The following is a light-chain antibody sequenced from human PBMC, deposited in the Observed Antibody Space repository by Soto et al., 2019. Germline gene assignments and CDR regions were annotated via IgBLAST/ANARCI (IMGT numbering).Light chain of an antibody. CDR3: QQYNSWPYT. J-gene: IGKJ2*01. Sequence: EIMMTQSPATLSVSPGERATLSCWSSQSISSNLAWYQHKRGQAPRLLFYGASTRTTGVPARFSGSGSGTGFTLTISSLQSGDFAIYYCQQYNSWPYTFGQGTKLEIK. CDR2: GAS. CDR1: QSISSN. V-gene: IGKV3-15*01.